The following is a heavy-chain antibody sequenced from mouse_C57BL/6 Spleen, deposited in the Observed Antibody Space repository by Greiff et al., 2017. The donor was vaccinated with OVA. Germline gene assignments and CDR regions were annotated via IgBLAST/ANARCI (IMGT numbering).Heavy chain of an antibody. CDR2: INPYNGGT. CDR1: GYTFTDYY. V-gene: IGHV1-19*01. Sequence: EVQLQQSGPVLVKPGASVKMSCKASGYTFTDYYMNWVKQSHGKSLEWIGVINPYNGGTSYNQKFKGKATLTVDKSSSTAYMELNSLTSEDSAVYYCAKEGGFTTTFDYWGQGTTLTVSS. J-gene: IGHJ2*01. D-gene: IGHD1-1*01. CDR3: AKEGGFTTTFDY.